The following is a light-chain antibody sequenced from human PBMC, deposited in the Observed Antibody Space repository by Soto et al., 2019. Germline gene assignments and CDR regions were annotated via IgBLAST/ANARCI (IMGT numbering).Light chain of an antibody. V-gene: IGKV1-5*03. CDR1: QSISNW. CDR2: KAS. Sequence: DIPMTQSPSTLSAFVGDRVTITCRASQSISNWLAWYQQKPGKAPKLLIYKASSLRSGVPSRFSGSGSGTEFTLTISSLQPDDFATYYCQQCNTFSYSFGQGTKLEIK. J-gene: IGKJ2*01. CDR3: QQCNTFSYS.